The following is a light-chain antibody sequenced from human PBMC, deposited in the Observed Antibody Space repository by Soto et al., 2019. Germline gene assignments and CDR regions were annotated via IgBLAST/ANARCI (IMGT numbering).Light chain of an antibody. J-gene: IGKJ1*01. CDR2: GAS. CDR3: KQYATSPRT. Sequence: EIVLTQSPGTLSLSPGERATLSCRASQSVSNNYLAWYQQKPGQAPRLLIYGASNRATGIPDRFSGSGSGTDFTLTIRRLEPEDFAVYYCKQYATSPRTFGQGTKVDIK. V-gene: IGKV3-20*01. CDR1: QSVSNNY.